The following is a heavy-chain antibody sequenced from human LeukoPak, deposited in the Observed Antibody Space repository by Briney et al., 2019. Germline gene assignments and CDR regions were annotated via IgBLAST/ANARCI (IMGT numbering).Heavy chain of an antibody. J-gene: IGHJ4*02. CDR1: RFTFSSYS. CDR2: ISSSSSYI. Sequence: GGSLRLSCAASRFTFSSYSMNWVRQAPGKGLEWVSSISSSSSYIYYADSMKGRFTISRDNAKNSLYLQMNSLRAEDTAVYYCARGTLSRFDYWGQGTLVTVSS. CDR3: ARGTLSRFDY. V-gene: IGHV3-21*01.